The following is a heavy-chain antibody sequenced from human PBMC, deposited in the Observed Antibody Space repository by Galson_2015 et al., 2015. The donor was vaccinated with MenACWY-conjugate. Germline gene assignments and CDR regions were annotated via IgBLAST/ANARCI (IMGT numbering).Heavy chain of an antibody. Sequence: SLRLSCAASGFTFSSYGMHWVRQAPGKGLEWVAVIWYDGSNKYYADSVKGRFTISRDNSKNTLYLQMNSLRAEDTAVYYCAREEGGFTDLDYWGQGTLVTVSS. CDR1: GFTFSSYG. V-gene: IGHV3-33*08. J-gene: IGHJ4*02. CDR3: AREEGGFTDLDY. CDR2: IWYDGSNK. D-gene: IGHD3-16*01.